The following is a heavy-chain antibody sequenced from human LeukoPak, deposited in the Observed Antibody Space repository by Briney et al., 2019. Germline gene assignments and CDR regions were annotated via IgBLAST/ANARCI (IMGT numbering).Heavy chain of an antibody. CDR1: GGSISSGDYY. CDR3: ARGYKKFVRFLEWLPYNWFDP. CDR2: INHSGST. V-gene: IGHV4-39*07. J-gene: IGHJ5*02. D-gene: IGHD3-3*01. Sequence: SETLSLTCTVSGGSISSGDYYWSWIRQPPGKGLEWIGEINHSGSTNYNPSLKSRVTISVDTSKNQFSLKLSSVTAADTAVYYYARGYKKFVRFLEWLPYNWFDPWGQGTLVTVSS.